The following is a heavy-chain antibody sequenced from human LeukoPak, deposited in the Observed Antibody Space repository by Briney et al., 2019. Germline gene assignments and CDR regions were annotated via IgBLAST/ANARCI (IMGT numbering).Heavy chain of an antibody. CDR3: ARGTPSSSGWLYYGMDV. V-gene: IGHV3-30*03. Sequence: GGSLRLSCAASGFTFGAFGIHWVRQPPGKGLEWVAVISYDGSNKYYGDSVKGRFTISRDNSKNTLYLQMNSLRAEDTAVYYCARGTPSSSGWLYYGMDVWGQGTTVTVSS. D-gene: IGHD6-19*01. J-gene: IGHJ6*02. CDR1: GFTFGAFG. CDR2: ISYDGSNK.